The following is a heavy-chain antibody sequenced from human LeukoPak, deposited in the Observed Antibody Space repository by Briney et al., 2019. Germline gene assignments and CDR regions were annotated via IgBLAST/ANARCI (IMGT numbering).Heavy chain of an antibody. CDR1: GFTFSSYS. CDR2: ISSISSTI. J-gene: IGHJ4*02. D-gene: IGHD2-21*01. V-gene: IGHV3-48*04. CDR3: ARDHIAYSLY. Sequence: GGSLRLSCAASGFTFSSYSMNWVRQAPGKGLEWVSYISSISSTIYYADSVKGRFTTYRDNAKNSLFLQMNSLRVEDTAVYYCARDHIAYSLYWGQGTLVTVSS.